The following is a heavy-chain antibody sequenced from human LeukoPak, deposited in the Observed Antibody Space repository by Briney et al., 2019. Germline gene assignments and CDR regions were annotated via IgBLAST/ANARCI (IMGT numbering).Heavy chain of an antibody. V-gene: IGHV4-59*01. Sequence: SETLSLTCTVSGGPISSYYWSWIRQPPGKGLEGIGYIYYSGSTNYNPSLQSRVTISVDTSKNQFSLKLSSVTAADTAVYYCARATYSSGWGTSDYWGQGTLVTVSS. CDR2: IYYSGST. CDR1: GGPISSYY. D-gene: IGHD6-19*01. J-gene: IGHJ4*02. CDR3: ARATYSSGWGTSDY.